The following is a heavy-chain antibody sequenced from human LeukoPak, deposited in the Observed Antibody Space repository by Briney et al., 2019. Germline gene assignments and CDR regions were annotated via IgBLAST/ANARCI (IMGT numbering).Heavy chain of an antibody. CDR2: MNPNSGNT. CDR1: GYTFTSYD. D-gene: IGHD5-12*01. CDR3: ARDLGMYGGYPAF. Sequence: ASVKVSCKASGYTFTSYDINWVRQATGQGLEWMGWMNPNSGNTGYAQKFQGRVTITRNTSISTAYMELSSLRSEDTAVYYCARDLGMYGGYPAFWGQGTLVTVSS. V-gene: IGHV1-8*03. J-gene: IGHJ4*02.